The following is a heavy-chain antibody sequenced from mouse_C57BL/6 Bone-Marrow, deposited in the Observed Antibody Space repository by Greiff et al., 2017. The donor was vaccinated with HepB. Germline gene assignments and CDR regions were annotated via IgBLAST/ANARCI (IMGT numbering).Heavy chain of an antibody. CDR3: ARDWDGSYFDY. CDR1: GYAFSSSW. CDR2: IYPGDGDT. V-gene: IGHV1-82*01. D-gene: IGHD4-1*01. Sequence: QVQLQQSGPELVKPGASVKISCKASGYAFSSSWMNWVKQSPGKGLEWIGRIYPGDGDTNYNGKFKGKATLTADKSSSTAYMQLSSLTSEDSAVYFCARDWDGSYFDYWGQGTTLTVSS. J-gene: IGHJ2*01.